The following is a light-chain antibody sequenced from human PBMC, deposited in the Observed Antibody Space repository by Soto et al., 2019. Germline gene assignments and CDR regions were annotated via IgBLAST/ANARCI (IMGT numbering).Light chain of an antibody. CDR3: QSYDSSLSVHVV. CDR2: DNS. J-gene: IGLJ2*01. V-gene: IGLV1-40*01. CDR1: SSNIGAHYD. Sequence: QSVLTQPPSVSGAPGQRVTISCTGSSSNIGAHYDVHWYQQLPGTAPKLLIYDNSNRPSGVPDRFSGSKSGTSASLAITGLQAEDEADYYCQSYDSSLSVHVVFGGGTKLTVL.